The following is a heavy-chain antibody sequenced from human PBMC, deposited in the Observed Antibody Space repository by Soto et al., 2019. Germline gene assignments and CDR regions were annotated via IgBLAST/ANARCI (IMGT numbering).Heavy chain of an antibody. D-gene: IGHD2-2*01. J-gene: IGHJ4*02. V-gene: IGHV1-46*01. CDR1: GYTFTSYY. Sequence: ASVKVSCKASGYTFTSYYMHWVRQAPGQGLEWMGIINPSGGSTSYAQKFQGRVTMTRDTSTSTVYMELSSLRSEDTAVYYCARDRGIGVDIVVVPADIWGQGTLVTVSS. CDR2: INPSGGST. CDR3: ARDRGIGVDIVVVPADI.